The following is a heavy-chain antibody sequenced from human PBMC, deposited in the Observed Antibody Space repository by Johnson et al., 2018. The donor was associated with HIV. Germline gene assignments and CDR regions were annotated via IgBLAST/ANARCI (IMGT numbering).Heavy chain of an antibody. CDR1: GFTFSIYA. D-gene: IGHD4-17*01. CDR2: ISGPGGTT. J-gene: IGHJ3*01. CDR3: AKDHGGDYGDFVRTLDTFDL. V-gene: IGHV3-23*04. Sequence: VQLVESGGDLVQPGWSLRLSCAASGFTFSIYAMSWVRQAPGKGLEWVSAISGPGGTTYYADSIKGRFTISRDNSKNTLFLQMNSLRAEDTAIFYCAKDHGGDYGDFVRTLDTFDLWGRGTMVAVSS.